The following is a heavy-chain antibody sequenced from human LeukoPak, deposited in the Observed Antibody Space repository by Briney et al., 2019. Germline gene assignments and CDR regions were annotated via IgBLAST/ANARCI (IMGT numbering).Heavy chain of an antibody. CDR3: ARARIGGNWFDP. V-gene: IGHV1-69*13. CDR2: IIPLFGTA. J-gene: IGHJ5*02. CDR1: GGTFSSSP. Sequence: SVKVSCKASGGTFSSSPISWVRQAPGQGLEWMGGIIPLFGTATYAQEFQGRVTITADESTSTAYMELSSLRSEDTAVYYCARARIGGNWFDPWGQGTLVTVS. D-gene: IGHD3-16*01.